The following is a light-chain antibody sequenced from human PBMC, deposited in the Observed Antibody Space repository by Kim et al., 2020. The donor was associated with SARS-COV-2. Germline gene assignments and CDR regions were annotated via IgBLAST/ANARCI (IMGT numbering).Light chain of an antibody. CDR2: GAS. J-gene: IGKJ2*01. CDR3: QQRGT. V-gene: IGKV3-20*01. CDR1: QSVSSSY. Sequence: GTLSLSPGERATLSCRASQSVSSSYLAWYQQKPGQAPRLLIYGASSRATGIPDRFSGSGSGTDFTLTISRLEPEDFAVYYCQQRGTFGQGTKLEIK.